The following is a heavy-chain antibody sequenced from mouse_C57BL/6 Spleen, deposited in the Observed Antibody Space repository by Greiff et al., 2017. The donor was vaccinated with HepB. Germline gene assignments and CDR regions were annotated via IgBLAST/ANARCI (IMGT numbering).Heavy chain of an antibody. Sequence: EVQLQQSGPVLVKPGASVKMSCKASGYTFTDYYMNWVKQSHGKSLEWIGVINPYNGGTSYNQKFKGKATLTVDKSSSTAYMELNSLTSEDSAVYYCARDYYYEDYWGQGTTLTVSS. CDR2: INPYNGGT. V-gene: IGHV1-19*01. D-gene: IGHD1-1*01. CDR3: ARDYYYEDY. CDR1: GYTFTDYY. J-gene: IGHJ2*01.